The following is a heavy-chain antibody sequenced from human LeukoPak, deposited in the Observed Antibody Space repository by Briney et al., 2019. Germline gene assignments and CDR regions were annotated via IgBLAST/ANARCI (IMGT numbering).Heavy chain of an antibody. CDR2: ISYSGGT. J-gene: IGHJ4*02. CDR3: AAAAPYSSVFNY. Sequence: SETLSLTCTVPGGSMSTYYWSWIRQTPGEGLEWIGYISYSGGTTYNPSYNPSLETRLSISVDTSKSQFSLNLSSVTAADTAVYYCAAAAPYSSVFNYWGRGTLVTVSS. D-gene: IGHD2-21*01. V-gene: IGHV4-59*01. CDR1: GGSMSTYY.